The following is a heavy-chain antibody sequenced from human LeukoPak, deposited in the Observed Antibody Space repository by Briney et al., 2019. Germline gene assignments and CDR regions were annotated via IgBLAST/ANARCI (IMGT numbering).Heavy chain of an antibody. CDR3: ARDGYDFWSGYSDY. V-gene: IGHV3-64*02. D-gene: IGHD3-3*01. J-gene: IGHJ4*02. CDR2: ITANARSK. CDR1: VFTFSDYT. Sequence: GGSLRLSCAGSVFTFSDYTMHWVRQGPGKGLEYVSAITANARSKYHADSVRGRFTISRDNSKDTLYLQMGSLRPEDTAVYYCARDGYDFWSGYSDYWGQGTLVTVSS.